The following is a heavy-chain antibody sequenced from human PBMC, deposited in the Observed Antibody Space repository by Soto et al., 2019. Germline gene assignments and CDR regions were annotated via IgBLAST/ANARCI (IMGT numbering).Heavy chain of an antibody. CDR2: ISAYNGNT. V-gene: IGHV1-18*04. CDR1: GYTFTSYG. J-gene: IGHJ4*02. D-gene: IGHD1-26*01. CDR3: ARAPATMYSGSYWFDY. Sequence: ALVKVSCKASGYTFTSYGISWVRQAPGQGLEWMGWISAYNGNTNYAQKLQGRVTMTTDTSTSTAYMELRSLRSDDTAVYYCARAPATMYSGSYWFDYWGQGTLVTVSS.